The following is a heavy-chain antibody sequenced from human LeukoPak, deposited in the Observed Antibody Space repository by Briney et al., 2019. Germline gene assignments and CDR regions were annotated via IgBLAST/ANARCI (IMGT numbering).Heavy chain of an antibody. J-gene: IGHJ4*02. CDR1: GFTFGSYG. Sequence: GGSLRLSCAASGFTFGSYGMHWVRQAPGKGLEWVAVISYDGSNKYYADSVKGRFTISRDNSKNTLYLQMNCLRAEDTAVYYCAKDHASSFDYWGQGTLVTVSS. CDR3: AKDHASSFDY. V-gene: IGHV3-30*18. CDR2: ISYDGSNK.